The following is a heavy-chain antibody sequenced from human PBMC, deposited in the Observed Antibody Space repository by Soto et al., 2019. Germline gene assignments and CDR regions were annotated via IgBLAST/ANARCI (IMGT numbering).Heavy chain of an antibody. CDR2: LSSSSTYI. J-gene: IGHJ6*03. CDR3: AGGGINYGDYRSMDV. Sequence: ESGGGLVKPGGSLRLSCAASHFTFSSYNMNWVRQAPGKGLEWVSSLSSSSTYIYYADSVKGRFSISRDNAKYSRYLHMNSLRAEDTGVDYCAGGGINYGDYRSMDVWGKGTTVTVSS. CDR1: HFTFSSYN. D-gene: IGHD4-17*01. V-gene: IGHV3-21*01.